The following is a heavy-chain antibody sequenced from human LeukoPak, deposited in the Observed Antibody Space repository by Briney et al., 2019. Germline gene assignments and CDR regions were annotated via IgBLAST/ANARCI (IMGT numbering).Heavy chain of an antibody. CDR3: ARGPYCSGGSCPNYYYYGMDV. J-gene: IGHJ6*02. CDR2: IYYSGST. V-gene: IGHV4-59*12. D-gene: IGHD2-15*01. CDR1: GGSISSYY. Sequence: SETLSLTCTVSGGSISSYYWSWIRQPPGKGLEWIGYIYYSGSTNYNPSLKSRVTISVDTSKNQFSLKLSSVTAADTAVYYCARGPYCSGGSCPNYYYYGMDVWGQGTTVTVSS.